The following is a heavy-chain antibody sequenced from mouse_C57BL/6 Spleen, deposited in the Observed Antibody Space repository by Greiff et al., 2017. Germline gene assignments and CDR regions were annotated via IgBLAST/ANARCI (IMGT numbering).Heavy chain of an antibody. J-gene: IGHJ1*03. Sequence: EVQLQESGAELVRPGASVKLSCTASGFNIKDYYMHWVKQRPEQGLEWIGRIDPEDGDTEYAPKFQGKATMTADTSSNTAYLQLSSLTSEDTAVYYCTRYCGNGYWYFDVWGTGTTVTVSA. CDR2: IDPEDGDT. D-gene: IGHD2-1*01. CDR1: GFNIKDYY. CDR3: TRYCGNGYWYFDV. V-gene: IGHV14-1*01.